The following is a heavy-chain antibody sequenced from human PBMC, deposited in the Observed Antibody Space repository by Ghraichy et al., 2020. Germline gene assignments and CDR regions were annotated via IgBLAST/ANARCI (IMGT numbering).Heavy chain of an antibody. CDR3: AGFLVREPQPSS. CDR2: IRGTGGTT. V-gene: IGHV3-23*01. J-gene: IGHJ4*02. CDR1: GFTLSSYA. D-gene: IGHD3-3*01. Sequence: LSLTCAASGFTLSSYAMIWVRQPPGKGLEWVSGIRGTGGTTDYADSVKGRFTISRDTAKNTLYLQMNNLGAADTAVYYCAGFLVREPQPSSWGQGTLVTVSS.